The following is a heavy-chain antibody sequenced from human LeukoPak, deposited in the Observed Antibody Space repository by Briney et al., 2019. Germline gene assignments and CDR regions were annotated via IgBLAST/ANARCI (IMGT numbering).Heavy chain of an antibody. Sequence: ASVKVSCKASGGTFSSYAISWVRQAPGQGLEWMGGIIPIFGTANYAQKFQGRVTITADKSTSTAYMELRSLRSDDTAVYYCARDNSVAAVAWWFHPWGQRTLVTVSS. CDR3: ARDNSVAAVAWWFHP. J-gene: IGHJ5*02. CDR1: GGTFSSYA. V-gene: IGHV1-69*06. CDR2: IIPIFGTA. D-gene: IGHD2-15*01.